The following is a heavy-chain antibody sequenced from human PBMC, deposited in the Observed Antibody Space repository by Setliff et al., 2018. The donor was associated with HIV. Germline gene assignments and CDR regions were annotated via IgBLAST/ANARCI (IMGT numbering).Heavy chain of an antibody. Sequence: SVTLSLTCTVSGDSIGGAGFYWTWIRQLPGKGLEWIGSIYYSGSTYYNPSLKSRVTISLGTSRWQFSLTLNSVSAADTAVYFCAREAMYYYDTSGHPQGFDYWGQGTLVTVSS. D-gene: IGHD3-22*01. CDR2: IYYSGST. V-gene: IGHV4-31*03. J-gene: IGHJ4*02. CDR1: GDSIGGAGFY. CDR3: AREAMYYYDTSGHPQGFDY.